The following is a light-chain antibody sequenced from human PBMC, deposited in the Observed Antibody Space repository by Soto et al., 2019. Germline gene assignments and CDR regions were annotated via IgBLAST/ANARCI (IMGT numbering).Light chain of an antibody. V-gene: IGKV4-1*01. CDR3: QQYYSTPWT. CDR2: WAS. J-gene: IGKJ1*01. CDR1: QSILSTSNNKNY. Sequence: VMTQSPDSLAVSLGERATINCKSSQSILSTSNNKNYLAWYQQKPGQPPKLIIYWASTRDSGVPDRFSGSGFGTDFTLTISRLQAEDVAVYYGQQYYSTPWTFGQGTKVEIK.